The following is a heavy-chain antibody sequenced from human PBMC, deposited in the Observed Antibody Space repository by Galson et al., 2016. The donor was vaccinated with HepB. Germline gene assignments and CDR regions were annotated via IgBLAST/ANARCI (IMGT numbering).Heavy chain of an antibody. J-gene: IGHJ4*02. CDR3: ARDGGVSADSFDY. CDR2: TYYRSKWFN. V-gene: IGHV6-1*01. CDR1: GDSVSTYSAS. D-gene: IGHD2-2*01. Sequence: CAISGDSVSTYSASWHWIRQSPSRGLEWLGRTYYRSKWFNDYAGSVKSRITINADTSKNRFSLQLNSVTPEDTAVYYCARDGGVSADSFDYWGQGTLVTVSS.